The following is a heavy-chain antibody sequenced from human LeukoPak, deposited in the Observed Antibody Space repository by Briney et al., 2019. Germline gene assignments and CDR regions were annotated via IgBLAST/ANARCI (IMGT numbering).Heavy chain of an antibody. V-gene: IGHV1-58*02. CDR1: GFTFTSSA. Sequence: SVKVSCKASGFTFTSSAMQWVRQARGQRLEWIGWIVVGSGNTNYAQKFQERVTITRDMSTSTAYMELSSLRSEDTAVHYCAATNPSYYYGMDVWGQGITVTVSS. J-gene: IGHJ6*02. CDR3: AATNPSYYYGMDV. CDR2: IVVGSGNT.